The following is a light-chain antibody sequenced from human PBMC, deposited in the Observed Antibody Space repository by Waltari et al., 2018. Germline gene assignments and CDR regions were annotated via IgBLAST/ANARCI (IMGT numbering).Light chain of an antibody. J-gene: IGLJ2*01. V-gene: IGLV1-47*01. CDR2: RNK. Sequence: QSVLTQPPSASGTPGQRVTIACSGRSSNSGSNYVYWYQQRPGTAPKLLIYRNKQRPSGVPDRFSGSKSGTAASLAISGLRSEDEADYYCAAWDDSLSGLVFGGGTKLTVL. CDR1: SSNSGSNY. CDR3: AAWDDSLSGLV.